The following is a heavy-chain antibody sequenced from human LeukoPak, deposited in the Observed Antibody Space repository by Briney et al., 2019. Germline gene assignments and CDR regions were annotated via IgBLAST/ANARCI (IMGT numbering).Heavy chain of an antibody. V-gene: IGHV3-23*01. Sequence: PGGSLRLSCAASGFTFSSYAMSWVRQAPGKGLEWVSAISGSGGSTYYADSVKGRFTISRDNSKNTLYLQMNSLRAEDTAVYYCANNEEVMDRGYYDSSGLEEYYWGQGTLVTVSS. CDR1: GFTFSSYA. CDR2: ISGSGGST. CDR3: ANNEEVMDRGYYDSSGLEEYY. J-gene: IGHJ4*02. D-gene: IGHD3-22*01.